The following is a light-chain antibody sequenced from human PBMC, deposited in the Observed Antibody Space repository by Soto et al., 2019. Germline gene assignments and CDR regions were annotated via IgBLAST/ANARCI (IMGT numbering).Light chain of an antibody. CDR2: RAS. J-gene: IGKJ3*01. CDR3: QQNYNVPFT. Sequence: DIVMTQSPESLAVSLGERATINCKSSQSVSDSSDSENHLIWYQHKPGQPPKVLIYRASTRQSGVPDRFSGSGSGTDFTLTISSLQAEDVAVYYCQQNYNVPFTFGPGTKVAIK. CDR1: QSVSDSSDSENH. V-gene: IGKV4-1*01.